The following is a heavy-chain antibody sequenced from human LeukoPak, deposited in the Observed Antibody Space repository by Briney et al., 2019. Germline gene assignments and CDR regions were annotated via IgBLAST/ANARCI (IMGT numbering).Heavy chain of an antibody. CDR1: GGSFSGYY. J-gene: IGHJ5*02. V-gene: IGHV4-34*01. CDR3: ARGSLLYSSSWYGGWFDP. CDR2: INHSGST. D-gene: IGHD6-13*01. Sequence: SETLSLTCAVYGGSFSGYYWSWIRQPPGKGLEWIGEINHSGSTNYNPSLKSRVTISVDTSKNQFSLKLSSVTAADTAVCYCARGSLLYSSSWYGGWFDPWGQGTLVTVSS.